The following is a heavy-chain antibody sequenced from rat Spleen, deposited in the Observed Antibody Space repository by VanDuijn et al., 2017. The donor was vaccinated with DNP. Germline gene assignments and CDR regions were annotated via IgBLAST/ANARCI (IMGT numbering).Heavy chain of an antibody. J-gene: IGHJ2*01. V-gene: IGHV5-25*01. Sequence: EVQLVESGGGLVQPGWSLKLSCAASGFTFSDYYMAWVRQAPTKGLEWVASISPSGGSTYYRDSVKGRFTVSRDNAKSSLYLQMDSLRSEDTATYYGGRDGYNYYFDYWGQGVMVTVSS. D-gene: IGHD1-4*01. CDR3: GRDGYNYYFDY. CDR1: GFTFSDYY. CDR2: ISPSGGST.